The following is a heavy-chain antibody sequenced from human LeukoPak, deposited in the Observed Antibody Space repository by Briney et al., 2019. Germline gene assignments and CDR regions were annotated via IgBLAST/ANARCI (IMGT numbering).Heavy chain of an antibody. V-gene: IGHV4-34*01. CDR2: INHSGST. CDR3: ARSNRALTWAFDI. D-gene: IGHD3-16*01. Sequence: PSETLSLTCAVYGGSFSGYYWSWIRQPPGKGLEWIGEINHSGSTNYNPSLKSRVTISVDTSKNQFSLKLSSVTAADTAVYYCARSNRALTWAFDIWGQGTMVTVSS. CDR1: GGSFSGYY. J-gene: IGHJ3*02.